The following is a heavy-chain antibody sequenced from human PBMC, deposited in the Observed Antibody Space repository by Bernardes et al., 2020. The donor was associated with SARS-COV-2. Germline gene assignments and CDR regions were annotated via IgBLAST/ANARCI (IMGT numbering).Heavy chain of an antibody. V-gene: IGHV1-24*01. CDR3: ATGSPVAGTAGDWFDP. CDR1: GYTPTELS. J-gene: IGHJ5*02. Sequence: ASVKVSCKVSGYTPTELSMHWVRQAPGKGLEWMGGFDPEDGETIYAQKFQGRVTMTEDTSTDTAYMELSSLRSEDTAVYYCATGSPVAGTAGDWFDPWGQGTLVTVSS. CDR2: FDPEDGET. D-gene: IGHD6-19*01.